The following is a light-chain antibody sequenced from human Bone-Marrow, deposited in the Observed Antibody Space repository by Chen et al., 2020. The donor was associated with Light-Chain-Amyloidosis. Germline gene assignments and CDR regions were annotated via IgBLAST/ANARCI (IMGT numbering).Light chain of an antibody. Sequence: QSALTQPASVSGSPGQSITISCPGTSSDVGSYNLVSWYQQHPGKAPKLMIYEDIKRPSGVSNRFSGSKSGNTASLTISGLQAEDEADYYCCSYAGSSTPWVFGGGTKLTVL. V-gene: IGLV2-23*01. J-gene: IGLJ3*02. CDR1: SSDVGSYNL. CDR3: CSYAGSSTPWV. CDR2: EDI.